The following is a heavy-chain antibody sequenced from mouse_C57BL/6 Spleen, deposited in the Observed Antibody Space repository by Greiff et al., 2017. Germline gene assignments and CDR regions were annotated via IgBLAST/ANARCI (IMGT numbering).Heavy chain of an antibody. CDR3: ALPRTAIYYGYDEGAMDY. CDR2: INPNYGTT. D-gene: IGHD2-2*01. CDR1: GYSFTDYN. Sequence: EVKLMESGPELVKPGASVKISCKASGYSFTDYNMNWVKQSNGKSLEWIGVINPNYGTTSYNQKFKGKATLTVDQSSSTAYMQLNSLTSEDSAVYYCALPRTAIYYGYDEGAMDYWGQGTSVTVSS. V-gene: IGHV1-39*01. J-gene: IGHJ4*01.